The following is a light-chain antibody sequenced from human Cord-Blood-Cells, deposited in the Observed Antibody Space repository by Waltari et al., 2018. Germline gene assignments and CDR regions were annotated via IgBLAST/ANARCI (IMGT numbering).Light chain of an antibody. J-gene: IGKJ4*01. CDR1: QSVSSY. CDR2: DAS. Sequence: EIVLTQSPATLSLSPGERATISCRASQSVSSYLAWYQQKPGQAPRLLIYDASNRATGIPARFSGSGSGTDFTLTISSLEPEDLAVYYCQQRSNGPLTFGGGTKVEIK. CDR3: QQRSNGPLT. V-gene: IGKV3-11*01.